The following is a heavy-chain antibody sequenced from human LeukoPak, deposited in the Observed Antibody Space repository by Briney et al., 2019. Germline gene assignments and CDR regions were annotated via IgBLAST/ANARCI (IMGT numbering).Heavy chain of an antibody. V-gene: IGHV1-69*10. CDR3: ASGGPDIVVVPAAAYFDY. D-gene: IGHD2-2*01. Sequence: SVKVSCKASGGTFSSYAISWVRQAPGQGLEWMGGIIPIFGIANYAQKFQGRVTITADKSTSTAYMELSNLRSEDTAVYYCASGGPDIVVVPAAAYFDYWGQGTLVTVSS. CDR1: GGTFSSYA. J-gene: IGHJ4*02. CDR2: IIPIFGIA.